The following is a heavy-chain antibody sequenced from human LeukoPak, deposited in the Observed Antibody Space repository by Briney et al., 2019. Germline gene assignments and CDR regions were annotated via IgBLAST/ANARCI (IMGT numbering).Heavy chain of an antibody. V-gene: IGHV4-61*02. CDR3: ARGDYGDYVV. D-gene: IGHD4-17*01. CDR1: GDSVGSGGYF. Sequence: SETLSLTCTVSGDSVGSGGYFWSWIRQPPGKGLEWIGRVYSTGSTNYNPSLKSRVTISVDTSKNQFSLKVSSVTAADTAVYYCARGDYGDYVVWGQGTLVTVSS. CDR2: VYSTGST. J-gene: IGHJ4*02.